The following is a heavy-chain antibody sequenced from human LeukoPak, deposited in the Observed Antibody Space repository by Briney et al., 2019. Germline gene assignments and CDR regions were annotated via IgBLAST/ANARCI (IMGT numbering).Heavy chain of an antibody. D-gene: IGHD3-10*01. CDR3: ARGFGELSFEILFDP. V-gene: IGHV4-61*02. Sequence: SETLSLTCTVSGGSISSGSYYWSWIRQPAGKGLEWIGRIYTSGSTNYNPSLKSRVTISVDTSKNQFSLKLTSVTAADTAVYYCARGFGELSFEILFDPWGQGTLVTVSS. CDR2: IYTSGST. J-gene: IGHJ5*02. CDR1: GGSISSGSYY.